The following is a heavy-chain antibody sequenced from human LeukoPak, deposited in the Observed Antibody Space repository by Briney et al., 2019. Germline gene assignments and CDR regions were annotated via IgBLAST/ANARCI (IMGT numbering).Heavy chain of an antibody. CDR1: GVSISSSYSY. Sequence: SETLSLTCTVSGVSISSSYSYWGWIRQPPGMGLEWIGSIYYTGNTYYNASLKSQVSISIDTSKNQSSLKLTSVTAADTAVYYCARQTGSGLFILPGGQGTLVTVSS. J-gene: IGHJ4*02. V-gene: IGHV4-39*01. CDR2: IYYTGNT. D-gene: IGHD3/OR15-3a*01. CDR3: ARQTGSGLFILP.